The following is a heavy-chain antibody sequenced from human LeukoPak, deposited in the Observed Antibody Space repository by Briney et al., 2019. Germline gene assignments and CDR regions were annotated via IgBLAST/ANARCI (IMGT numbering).Heavy chain of an antibody. V-gene: IGHV3-23*01. J-gene: IGHJ3*02. CDR1: GFTFSSYA. CDR3: AKGGYGDYYAFDI. Sequence: GGSLRLSCAASGFTFSSYAMSWVRRAPGKGLEWVSAISGSGGSTYYADSVKGRFTISRDNSKNTLYLQMNRLRAEDTAVYYCAKGGYGDYYAFDIWGQGTMVTVSS. D-gene: IGHD4-17*01. CDR2: ISGSGGST.